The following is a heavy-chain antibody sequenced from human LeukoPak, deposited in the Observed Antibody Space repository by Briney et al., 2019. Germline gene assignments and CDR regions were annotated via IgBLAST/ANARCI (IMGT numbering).Heavy chain of an antibody. CDR1: GGSISSDDYY. Sequence: SETLSLTCTVSGGSISSDDYYWSWIRQHPGKGLEWIGYIYYSGSTYYNPSLKSRLTISVDTSKNQFSLKPSSVTAADTAVYYCARYDVDIVARKAFDIWGQGTMVTVSS. CDR2: IYYSGST. CDR3: ARYDVDIVARKAFDI. J-gene: IGHJ3*02. D-gene: IGHD5-12*01. V-gene: IGHV4-31*03.